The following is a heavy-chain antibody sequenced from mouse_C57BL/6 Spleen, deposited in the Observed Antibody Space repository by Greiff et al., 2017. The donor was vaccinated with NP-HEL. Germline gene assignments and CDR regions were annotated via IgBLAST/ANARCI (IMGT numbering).Heavy chain of an antibody. V-gene: IGHV1-52*01. Sequence: QVQLQQPGAELVRPGSSVKLSCKASGYTFTSYWMHWVKQRPIQGLEWIGNIDPSDSETHYNQKFKDKATLTVDKSSSTAYMQLSSLTSEDSAVYYCAREDSSGYFAYWGQGTLVTVSA. CDR1: GYTFTSYW. CDR3: AREDSSGYFAY. CDR2: IDPSDSET. J-gene: IGHJ3*01. D-gene: IGHD3-2*02.